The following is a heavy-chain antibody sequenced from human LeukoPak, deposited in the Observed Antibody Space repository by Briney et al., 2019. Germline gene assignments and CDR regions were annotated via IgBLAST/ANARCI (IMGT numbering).Heavy chain of an antibody. CDR3: ARGNRDLNAIDM. V-gene: IGHV3-53*01. D-gene: IGHD2-21*02. CDR2: IYSGGTT. J-gene: IGHJ3*02. CDR1: GFTVSSSY. Sequence: GGSLRLSCAASGFTVSSSYMSWVRQAPGKGLEWVSVIYSGGTTNYADSVKGRFTISRVISKNTLYLQMNSLRVEDTAVYYCARGNRDLNAIDMWGQGTMVTVSS.